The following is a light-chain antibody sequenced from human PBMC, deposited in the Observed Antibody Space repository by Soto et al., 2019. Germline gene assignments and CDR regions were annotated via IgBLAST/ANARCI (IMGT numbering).Light chain of an antibody. CDR1: QSVSSD. Sequence: VLTQSLDNLSLSPGERATLSCRASQSVSSDYLVWYQQKPGQAPRLLIYGASSRATGIPDRFTGSGSGTEFTLTISSLQTEDFAVYYCQQYNNWPITFGPGTRLEIK. CDR3: QQYNNWPIT. J-gene: IGKJ5*01. CDR2: GAS. V-gene: IGKV3D-15*01.